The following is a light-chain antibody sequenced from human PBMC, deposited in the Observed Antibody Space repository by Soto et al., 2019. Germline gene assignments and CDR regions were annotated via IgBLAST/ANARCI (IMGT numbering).Light chain of an antibody. J-gene: IGLJ2*01. CDR1: SSDVGGYNY. Sequence: QSALTQPASVSGAPGQALTISCTGTSSDVGGYNYVSWYQQHPDKAPQLMIFDVSNRPSGISDRFSGSKSGNTASLTISGLQAEDEADYYCSSYTSTNTLVFGGGTKVTVL. CDR2: DVS. CDR3: SSYTSTNTLV. V-gene: IGLV2-14*03.